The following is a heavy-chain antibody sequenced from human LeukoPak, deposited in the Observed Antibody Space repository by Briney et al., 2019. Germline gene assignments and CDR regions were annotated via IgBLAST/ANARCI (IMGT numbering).Heavy chain of an antibody. CDR3: ARDYGDYGEDAFDI. CDR1: GYTFSGYY. Sequence: ASVKVSCKAFGYTFSGYYMHWVRQAPGQGLEWMGWINPNNGNTNYAQKLQGRVTMTTDTSTSTAYMELRSLRSDDTAVYYCARDYGDYGEDAFDIWGQGTMVTVSS. CDR2: INPNNGNT. V-gene: IGHV1-18*04. J-gene: IGHJ3*02. D-gene: IGHD4-17*01.